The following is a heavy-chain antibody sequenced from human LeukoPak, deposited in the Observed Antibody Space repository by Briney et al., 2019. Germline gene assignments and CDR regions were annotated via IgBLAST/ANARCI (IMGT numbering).Heavy chain of an antibody. D-gene: IGHD3-10*01. CDR2: MNPNSGNT. Sequence: ASVKVSCKASGYTFTSYDINWVRQATGQGLEWMGWMNPNSGNTGYAQKFQGRVTMTRNTSISTAYMELSSLRSEDTAVYYCAGGRLPYGSGVLLRWFDPWGQGTLVTVSS. CDR3: AGGRLPYGSGVLLRWFDP. V-gene: IGHV1-8*01. J-gene: IGHJ5*02. CDR1: GYTFTSYD.